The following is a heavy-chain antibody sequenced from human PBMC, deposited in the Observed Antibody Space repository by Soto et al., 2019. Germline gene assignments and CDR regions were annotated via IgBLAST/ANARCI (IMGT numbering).Heavy chain of an antibody. D-gene: IGHD6-6*01. CDR3: ARDYSSSSVFDY. V-gene: IGHV4-31*03. CDR1: GGSISSGGYY. CDR2: INHSGST. Sequence: SETLSLTCTVAGGSISSGGYYWSWIHQHPGKGLEWIGDINHSGSTNYNPSLKSRVTISVDTSKNQFSLKLSSVTAADTAVYYCARDYSSSSVFDYWGQGTLVTVSS. J-gene: IGHJ4*02.